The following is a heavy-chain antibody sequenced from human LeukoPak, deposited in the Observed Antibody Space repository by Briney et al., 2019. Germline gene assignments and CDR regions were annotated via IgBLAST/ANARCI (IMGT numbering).Heavy chain of an antibody. J-gene: IGHJ4*01. V-gene: IGHV3-30*03. CDR3: ARAANLGWGIVVVTAIYDY. CDR1: GLTLSSYG. Sequence: PGRSLRLSCAASGLTLSSYGMHWVRQAPGKGLEWVAVISHDGSNKYYADSVKGRFTISRDNAKNTLYLHMDSLRAEDTAVYYCARAANLGWGIVVVTAIYDYWGQGTLVTVSS. CDR2: ISHDGSNK. D-gene: IGHD2-21*02.